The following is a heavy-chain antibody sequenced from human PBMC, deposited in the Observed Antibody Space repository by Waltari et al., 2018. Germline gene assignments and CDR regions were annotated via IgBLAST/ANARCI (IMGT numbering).Heavy chain of an antibody. J-gene: IGHJ4*02. Sequence: QVQLQESGPGLVTPSETLSLTCTVSGGSISSYYWSWIRQPPGKGLEWIGYIYYSGSTNYNPSLKSRVTISVDTSKNQFSLKLSSVTAADTAVYYCARDRGPIDYWGQGTLVTVSS. CDR1: GGSISSYY. CDR2: IYYSGST. CDR3: ARDRGPIDY. D-gene: IGHD3-10*01. V-gene: IGHV4-59*01.